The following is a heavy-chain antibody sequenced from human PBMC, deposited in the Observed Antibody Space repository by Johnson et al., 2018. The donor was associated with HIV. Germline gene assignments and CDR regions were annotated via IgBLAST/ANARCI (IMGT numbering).Heavy chain of an antibody. Sequence: QVQLVESGGGVVQPGRSLRLSCAASGFTFSSYGMHWVRQAPGKGLEWVAVISYDGKSTYYADSVKGRFTISRDNSKNTLYLQMNSLRAEDTAVYYCAKAREYDSTGHDAFDIWGQGTMVTVSS. J-gene: IGHJ3*02. V-gene: IGHV3-30*18. CDR1: GFTFSSYG. D-gene: IGHD3-22*01. CDR2: ISYDGKST. CDR3: AKAREYDSTGHDAFDI.